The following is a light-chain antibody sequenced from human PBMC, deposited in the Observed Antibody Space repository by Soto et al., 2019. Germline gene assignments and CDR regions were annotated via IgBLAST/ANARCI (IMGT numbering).Light chain of an antibody. CDR3: QQYGTSPRT. J-gene: IGKJ1*01. CDR2: GAS. Sequence: EIVLTQSPGTLSLSPGEGATLSCRASQNVDSNYLAWYQQKPGQAPRIILFGASGRATGIPDRFSGSGSGTDFTLTISRLEPEDFAVYYCQQYGTSPRTFGQGTKVDI. V-gene: IGKV3-20*01. CDR1: QNVDSNY.